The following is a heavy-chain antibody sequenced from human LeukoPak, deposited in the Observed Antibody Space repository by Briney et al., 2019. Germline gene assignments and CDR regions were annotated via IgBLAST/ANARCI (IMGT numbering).Heavy chain of an antibody. Sequence: SETLSLTCTVSGGSISSYYWSWIRQPPGKGLEWIGYIYYSGSTNYNPSLKSRVTISVDTSKNQFSLKLSSVTAADTAVYYCARLGDDFWNGYFNWFDPWGQGTLVTVSS. CDR1: GGSISSYY. V-gene: IGHV4-59*08. J-gene: IGHJ5*02. CDR2: IYYSGST. D-gene: IGHD3-3*01. CDR3: ARLGDDFWNGYFNWFDP.